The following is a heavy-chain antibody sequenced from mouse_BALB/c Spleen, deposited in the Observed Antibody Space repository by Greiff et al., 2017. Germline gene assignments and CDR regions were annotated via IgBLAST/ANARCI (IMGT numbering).Heavy chain of an antibody. D-gene: IGHD3-1*01. Sequence: VQLQQSGTVLARPGASVKMSCKASGYTFTSYWMHWVKQRPGQGLEWIGAIYPGNSDTSYNQKFKGKAKLTAVTSTSAAYMELSSLTNEDSAVYYCTRRGYANYFDYWGQGTTLTVSS. CDR2: IYPGNSDT. J-gene: IGHJ2*01. V-gene: IGHV1-5*01. CDR3: TRRGYANYFDY. CDR1: GYTFTSYW.